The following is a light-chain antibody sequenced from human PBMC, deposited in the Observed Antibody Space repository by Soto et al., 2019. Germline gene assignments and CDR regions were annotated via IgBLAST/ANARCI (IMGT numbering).Light chain of an antibody. CDR2: GAS. CDR3: QQYGGAPFT. Sequence: EIVMTQSPATLSVSLGERATLSCRASQSVSSRLAWYQQKPGQAPRLLIYGASTRATGIPARFSGRGSGTDFALTITSLEPEDFAMYYCQQYGGAPFTFGPGTRV. J-gene: IGKJ3*01. CDR1: QSVSSR. V-gene: IGKV3-15*01.